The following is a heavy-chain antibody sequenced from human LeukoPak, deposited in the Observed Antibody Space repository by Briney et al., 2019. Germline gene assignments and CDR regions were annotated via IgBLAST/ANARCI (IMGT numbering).Heavy chain of an antibody. Sequence: SETLSLTCTVSGYSISSGYYWGWIRQPPGKGLEWIGSIYHSGSTYYNPSLKSRVTISVDTSKNQFSLKLSSVTAADTAVYYCARDKGATSAFDIWGQGTMVTVSS. CDR3: ARDKGATSAFDI. D-gene: IGHD1-26*01. J-gene: IGHJ3*02. CDR1: GYSISSGYY. CDR2: IYHSGST. V-gene: IGHV4-38-2*02.